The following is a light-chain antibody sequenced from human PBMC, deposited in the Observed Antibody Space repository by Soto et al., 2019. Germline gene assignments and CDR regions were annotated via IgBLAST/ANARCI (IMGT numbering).Light chain of an antibody. V-gene: IGKV1-12*01. CDR1: QGIISW. CDR2: AAS. J-gene: IGKJ4*01. Sequence: DIQMTQSPSFVSASVGDRVTITCRASQGIISWLAWYQHKPGRAPKLLIHAASIWESGVPSRFSGSGSGTDFTLTISSLQPEDFATYYCQQTTSFPLTFGLGNKVEIK. CDR3: QQTTSFPLT.